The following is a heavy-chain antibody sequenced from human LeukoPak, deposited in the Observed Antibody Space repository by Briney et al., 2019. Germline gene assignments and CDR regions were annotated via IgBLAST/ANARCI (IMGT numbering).Heavy chain of an antibody. V-gene: IGHV4-59*01. CDR1: GGSISSYY. CDR3: AGYDFWSGYFDY. J-gene: IGHJ4*02. Sequence: SETLSLTCTVSGGSISSYYWSWIRQPPGKGLEWIGYIYYSGSTNYNPSLKSRVTISVDTSKNQFSLKLSSVTAADTAVYYCAGYDFWSGYFDYWGQGTLVTVST. CDR2: IYYSGST. D-gene: IGHD3-3*01.